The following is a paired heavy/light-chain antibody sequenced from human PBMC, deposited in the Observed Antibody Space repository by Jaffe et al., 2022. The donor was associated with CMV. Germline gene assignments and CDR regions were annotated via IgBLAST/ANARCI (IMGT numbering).Light chain of an antibody. CDR3: QQYDNLGLT. J-gene: IGKJ4*01. Sequence: DIQMTQSPSSLSASVGDRVTITCQASQDIRNYLNWYQQKPGKAPKLLIYDASNLETGVPSRFTGSGSGTDFTFTISGLQPEDIATYYCQQYDNLGLTFGGGTKVEIK. CDR1: QDIRNY. CDR2: DAS. V-gene: IGKV1-33*01.
Heavy chain of an antibody. CDR2: IKQDGSGK. J-gene: IGHJ6*02. CDR1: GFTFSSYW. V-gene: IGHV3-7*01. Sequence: EVQLVESGGGLVQPGGSLRLCCTASGFTFSSYWMTWVRQAPGKGLEWVANIKQDGSGKYYVDSVKGRFTISRDNAENSLCLQMNSLRAEDTAVYYCARGPQSYDVLTGYYTTYYSYLMDVWGQGTTVTVSS. CDR3: ARGPQSYDVLTGYYTTYYSYLMDV. D-gene: IGHD3-9*01.